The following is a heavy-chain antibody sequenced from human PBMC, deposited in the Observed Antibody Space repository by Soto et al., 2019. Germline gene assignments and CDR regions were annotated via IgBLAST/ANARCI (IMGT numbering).Heavy chain of an antibody. J-gene: IGHJ6*02. V-gene: IGHV3-11*01. CDR2: ISGTGDTT. CDR3: AIGGGQIYYSGMDV. CDR1: GVFFSDYY. D-gene: IGHD3-3*01. Sequence: PVVSLRLSCEAAGVFFSDYYMSWIRQATGKGLETLCYISGTGDTTSYAGSVKGRFTISRDNAKNSLFLHLNSLSAGDTAVYYCAIGGGQIYYSGMDVWGQGTTVTVSS.